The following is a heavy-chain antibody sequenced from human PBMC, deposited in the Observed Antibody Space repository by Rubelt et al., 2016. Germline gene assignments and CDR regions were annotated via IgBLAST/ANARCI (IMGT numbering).Heavy chain of an antibody. CDR3: AKNNEVLPDWVDY. CDR2: ISGGGGST. CDR1: GLTFSNCW. D-gene: IGHD4/OR15-4a*01. V-gene: IGHV3-23*04. Sequence: EVQVVESGGGLVQPGGSLRLSCAASGLTFSNCWMSWVRQAPGKGLEWVSAISGGGGSTYYADSGKGRFTISRDNAKNTRYMQMNSRGAEDTVVYYCAKNNEVLPDWVDYWGQGTLVTVSS. J-gene: IGHJ4*02.